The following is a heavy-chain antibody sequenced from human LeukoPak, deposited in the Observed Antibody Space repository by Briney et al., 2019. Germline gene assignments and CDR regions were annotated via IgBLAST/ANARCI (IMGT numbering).Heavy chain of an antibody. CDR1: GFTFTSYG. Sequence: PGRSLRLSCAASGFTFTSYGMHWVRQAPGKGLEWVAVISYDGSDKLYADSLKGRFTISRDNSKNTLYLQMNSLRAEDTAVYYCAKCRFVGATFPSDYWGQGTLVTVSS. CDR2: ISYDGSDK. J-gene: IGHJ4*02. CDR3: AKCRFVGATFPSDY. D-gene: IGHD1-26*01. V-gene: IGHV3-30*18.